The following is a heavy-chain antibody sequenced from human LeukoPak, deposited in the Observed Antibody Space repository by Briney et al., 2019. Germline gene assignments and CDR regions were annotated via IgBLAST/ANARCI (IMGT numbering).Heavy chain of an antibody. J-gene: IGHJ5*02. CDR1: GASLSTYY. CDR3: ARDGCRPYDFWSGFSWFDP. D-gene: IGHD3-3*01. V-gene: IGHV4-59*01. Sequence: PSETLSLTCTVSGASLSTYYWSWVRQPPGKGLEWIGYIYYSGSTNYNPSLKSRVTISVDTSKNQFSLKLSSVTAADTAVYYCARDGCRPYDFWSGFSWFDPWGQGTLVTVSS. CDR2: IYYSGST.